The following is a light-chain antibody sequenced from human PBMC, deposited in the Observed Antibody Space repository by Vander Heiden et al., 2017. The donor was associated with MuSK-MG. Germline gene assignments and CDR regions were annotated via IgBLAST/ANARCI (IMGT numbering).Light chain of an antibody. CDR1: TLGDNS. CDR2: QDT. CDR3: QAWDSYNWV. Sequence: SYELTQSPSVPVSPGQTASISCSGNTLGDNSASCNTQKPGQSPILILCQDTKRPSGSPERFSGSNSGNTATLTLSGAQAIDEADYDCQAWDSYNWVFGGGTKLTVL. V-gene: IGLV3-1*01. J-gene: IGLJ3*02.